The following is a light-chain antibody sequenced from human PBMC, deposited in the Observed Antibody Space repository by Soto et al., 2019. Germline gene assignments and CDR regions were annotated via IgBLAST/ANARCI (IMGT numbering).Light chain of an antibody. CDR1: QSVDSRY. V-gene: IGKV3-20*01. CDR2: GAS. J-gene: IGKJ1*01. CDR3: HQHESAPRT. Sequence: EIVLTQSPGTLSLSPGERATLSCRASQSVDSRYFAWFQQKPGQSPRLLIYGASSRATGIPDRFSGSGSGTDFTLTIIRLEREDFAVYYCHQHESAPRTFCQGTKVEVK.